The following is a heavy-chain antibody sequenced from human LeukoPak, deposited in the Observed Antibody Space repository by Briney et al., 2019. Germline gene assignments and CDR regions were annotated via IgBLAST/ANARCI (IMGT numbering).Heavy chain of an antibody. CDR1: GGSFSTYY. J-gene: IGHJ6*02. D-gene: IGHD4-17*01. V-gene: IGHV4-34*01. Sequence: KTSETLSLTCAVYGGSFSTYYWGWVRQTPGNGLEWIGEINHSGSTNYNPSLKSRVTVSIDTSKNQFSLKLTSVSAADTAVYYCARDSVTTDYYYGMDVWGQGTTVTVSS. CDR2: INHSGST. CDR3: ARDSVTTDYYYGMDV.